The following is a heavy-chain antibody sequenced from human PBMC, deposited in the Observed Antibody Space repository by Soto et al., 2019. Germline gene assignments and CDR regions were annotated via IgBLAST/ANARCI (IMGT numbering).Heavy chain of an antibody. J-gene: IGHJ4*02. CDR3: AKDKYSSSWSGYFDY. D-gene: IGHD6-13*01. Sequence: GGSLRLSCAASGFTFDDYAMHWVRQAPGKGLEWVSGISWNSGSIGYADSVKGRFTISRDNAKNSLYLQMNSLRAEDTALYYCAKDKYSSSWSGYFDYWGQGTLVTVSS. V-gene: IGHV3-9*01. CDR1: GFTFDDYA. CDR2: ISWNSGSI.